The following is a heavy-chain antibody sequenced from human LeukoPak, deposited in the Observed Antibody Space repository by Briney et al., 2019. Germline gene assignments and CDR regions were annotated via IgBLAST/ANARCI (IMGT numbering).Heavy chain of an antibody. CDR3: ATGFSGSGTP. V-gene: IGHV3-23*01. CDR1: GFTFSSYG. Sequence: GGTLRLSCAASGFTFSSYGMSWARQAPGKGLEWVSAISGSGGSTYYADSVKGRFTISRDNSKNTLYLQMNSLRAEDTAVYYCATGFSGSGTPWGQGTLVTVSS. CDR2: ISGSGGST. J-gene: IGHJ5*02. D-gene: IGHD3-10*01.